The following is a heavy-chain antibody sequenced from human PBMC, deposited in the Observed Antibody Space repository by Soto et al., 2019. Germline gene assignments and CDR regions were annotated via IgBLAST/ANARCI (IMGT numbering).Heavy chain of an antibody. D-gene: IGHD6-19*01. CDR2: INAGNGNT. J-gene: IGHJ4*02. CDR1: GYTFTAYY. Sequence: ASVKVSCKASGYTFTAYYIHWVRQAPGQGLEWMGWINAGNGNTKYSQKFQGRVTITRDTSASTAYMELSSLRSEDTAVYYCARDLGGWPDYWGQGTLVTVPQ. CDR3: ARDLGGWPDY. V-gene: IGHV1-3*01.